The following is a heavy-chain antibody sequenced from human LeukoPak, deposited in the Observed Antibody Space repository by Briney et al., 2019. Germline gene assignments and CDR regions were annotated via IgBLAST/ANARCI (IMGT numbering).Heavy chain of an antibody. V-gene: IGHV1-69*13. Sequence: SVKVSCKASGGTFSSYAISWVRQAPGQGLEWMGGIIPIFGTANYAQKFQGRVTITADESASTAYMELSSLRSEDTAVYYCARDGYSSGEIDYWGQGTLVTVSS. CDR3: ARDGYSSGEIDY. D-gene: IGHD6-19*01. CDR1: GGTFSSYA. CDR2: IIPIFGTA. J-gene: IGHJ4*02.